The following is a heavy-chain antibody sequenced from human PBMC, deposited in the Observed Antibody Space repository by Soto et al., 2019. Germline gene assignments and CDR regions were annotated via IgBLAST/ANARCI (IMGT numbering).Heavy chain of an antibody. Sequence: SETLSLTCSVSGGSISSGYWTWIRQPPGKGLEWIGYIYYSGSTNYNPSLKSRVTISVDTSKNQFSLKLSSVTAADTAVYYCARGRGGDYGGSYYYYYGMDVWGQGTTVTVSS. V-gene: IGHV4-59*01. J-gene: IGHJ6*02. D-gene: IGHD4-17*01. CDR3: ARGRGGDYGGSYYYYYGMDV. CDR1: GGSISSGY. CDR2: IYYSGST.